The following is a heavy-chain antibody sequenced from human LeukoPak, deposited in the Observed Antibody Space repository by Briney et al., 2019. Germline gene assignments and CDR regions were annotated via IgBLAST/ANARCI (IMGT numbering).Heavy chain of an antibody. D-gene: IGHD3-9*01. CDR1: GGSISSGGYY. J-gene: IGHJ5*02. CDR3: ARARTIHRGWFDP. CDR2: IYHSGST. V-gene: IGHV4-30-2*01. Sequence: PSETLSLTCTVSGGSISSGGYYWSWIRQPPGKGLEWIGYIYHSGSTYYNPSLKSRVTISVDRSKNQFSLKLSSVTAADTAVYYCARARTIHRGWFDPWGQGTLVTVSS.